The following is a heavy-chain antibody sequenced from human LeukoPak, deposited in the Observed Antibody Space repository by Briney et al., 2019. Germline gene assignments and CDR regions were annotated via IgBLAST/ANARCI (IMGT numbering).Heavy chain of an antibody. J-gene: IGHJ5*02. Sequence: ASVKVSFKASGYTFINNWMHWVRQAPGQGLEWVGLINPTGTGTLYAQKFQGRVTMTTDMSTSTDYMELSSLRSEDTAVYYCARDNSVGDIAWWFDPWGQGTLVTVSS. CDR2: INPTGTGT. D-gene: IGHD3-10*01. V-gene: IGHV1-46*01. CDR1: GYTFINNW. CDR3: ARDNSVGDIAWWFDP.